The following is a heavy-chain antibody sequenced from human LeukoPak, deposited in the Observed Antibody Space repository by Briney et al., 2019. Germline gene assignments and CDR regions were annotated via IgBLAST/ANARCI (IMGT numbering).Heavy chain of an antibody. D-gene: IGHD3-16*01. CDR2: FDPEDGET. V-gene: IGHV1-24*01. CDR1: GYTLTELS. Sequence: GASVKVSCKVSGYTLTELSMHWVRQAPGKGLEWMGGFDPEDGETIYAQKFQGRVTMTEDTSTDTAYVELSSLRSEDTAVYYCATGLTITFGGVIDYWGQGTLVTVSS. CDR3: ATGLTITFGGVIDY. J-gene: IGHJ4*02.